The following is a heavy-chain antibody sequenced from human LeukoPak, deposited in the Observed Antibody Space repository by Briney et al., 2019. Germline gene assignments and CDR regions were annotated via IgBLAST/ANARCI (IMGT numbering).Heavy chain of an antibody. CDR3: TFLVREPQH. D-gene: IGHD3-10*01. CDR1: GFAFSQYY. J-gene: IGHJ1*01. Sequence: PGGSLRLSCAVSGFAFSQYYMGWVRQAPGKGLESVAIIASDGSYTAYVDSVKCRFTISRDNAKNSLYLQMSSLTAEDTAIYFCTFLVREPQHWGRGTLVTVSS. CDR2: IASDGSYT. V-gene: IGHV3-7*01.